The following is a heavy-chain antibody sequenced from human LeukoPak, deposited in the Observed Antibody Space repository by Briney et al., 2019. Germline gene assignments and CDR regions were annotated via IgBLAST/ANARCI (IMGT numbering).Heavy chain of an antibody. CDR3: ARPVISGYYYYMDV. J-gene: IGHJ6*03. V-gene: IGHV4-39*01. CDR2: IYYSGST. CDR1: GGSISSSTYY. Sequence: SETLSLTCTVSGGSISSSTYYWGWIRQPPGKGLEWIGSIYYSGSTYYNPSLKSRVTISVDTSKNQFSLKLSSVTAADTAVYYCARPVISGYYYYMDVWGKGTTVTISS. D-gene: IGHD3-10*01.